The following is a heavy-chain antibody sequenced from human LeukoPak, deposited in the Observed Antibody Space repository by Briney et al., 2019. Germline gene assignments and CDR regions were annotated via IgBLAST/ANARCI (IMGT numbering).Heavy chain of an antibody. CDR3: ARGRTGYYFDY. J-gene: IGHJ4*02. CDR1: GFTFSTYW. CDR2: IKKDGSEK. D-gene: IGHD2-8*02. V-gene: IGHV3-7*05. Sequence: GGSLRLSCAASGFTFSTYWMSWVRQAPGKGLEWVANIKKDGSEKYYVDSVKGRFTISRDNAKSSLYLQMNSLRAEDTAVYYCARGRTGYYFDYWGQGSLVTVSS.